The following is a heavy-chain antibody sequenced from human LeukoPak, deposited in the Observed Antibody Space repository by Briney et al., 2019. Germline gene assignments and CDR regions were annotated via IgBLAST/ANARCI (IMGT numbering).Heavy chain of an antibody. J-gene: IGHJ5*02. D-gene: IGHD4-23*01. CDR1: GDSINSYH. CDR2: FYYSGVT. CDR3: ARGYGGRGVLWFDP. Sequence: PSETLSLTCTISGDSINSYHWSWLRQPPGSKLEWIGYFYYSGVTNYNPSLKSRVTMSLDTSKNQFSLKLSSVTAADTAVYYCARGYGGRGVLWFDPWGQGTLVTVSS. V-gene: IGHV4-59*01.